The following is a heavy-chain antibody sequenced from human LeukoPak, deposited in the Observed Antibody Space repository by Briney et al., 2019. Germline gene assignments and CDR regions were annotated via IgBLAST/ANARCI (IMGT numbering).Heavy chain of an antibody. J-gene: IGHJ4*02. Sequence: SETLSLTCAVSGGSISSSNWWSWVRQPPGKGLEWIGEIYHSGSTNYNPSLKSRVTISVDKSKNQFSLKLSSVTAADTAVYYCARGWLSWTHYDILTGYRGTHFDYWGQGTLVTVSS. V-gene: IGHV4-4*02. CDR3: ARGWLSWTHYDILTGYRGTHFDY. CDR2: IYHSGST. CDR1: GGSISSSNW. D-gene: IGHD3-9*01.